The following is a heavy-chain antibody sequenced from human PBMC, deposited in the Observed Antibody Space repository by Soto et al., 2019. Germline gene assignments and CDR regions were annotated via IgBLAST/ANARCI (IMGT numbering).Heavy chain of an antibody. CDR3: AREDSGYSYGLKVASLQGNWFDP. V-gene: IGHV1-69*13. Sequence: ASVKVSCKASGGTFSSYAISWVRQAPGQGLEWMGGIIPIFGTANYAQKFQGRVTITADESTSTAYMELSSLRSEDTAVYYCAREDSGYSYGLKVASLQGNWFDPWGQGTLVTVSS. CDR2: IIPIFGTA. J-gene: IGHJ5*02. D-gene: IGHD5-18*01. CDR1: GGTFSSYA.